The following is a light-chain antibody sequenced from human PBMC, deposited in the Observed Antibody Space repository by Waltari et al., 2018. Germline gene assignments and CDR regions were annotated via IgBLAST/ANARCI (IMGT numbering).Light chain of an antibody. CDR3: QQRSNWKVT. V-gene: IGKV3-11*01. CDR1: QSVSSY. Sequence: EIVLTQSTATLSLSPGERATLSCRASQSVSSYLAWYQQKPGQAPRLLIYEASNRATGIPARFSGSGSGTDFTLTISSLEPEDFAVYYCQQRSNWKVTFGQGTRLEIK. CDR2: EAS. J-gene: IGKJ5*01.